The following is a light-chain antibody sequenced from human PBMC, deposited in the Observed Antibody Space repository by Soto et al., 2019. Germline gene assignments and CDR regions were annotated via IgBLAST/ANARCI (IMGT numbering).Light chain of an antibody. CDR3: SSYSSTSTYV. CDR2: DAT. V-gene: IGLV2-14*03. J-gene: IGLJ1*01. Sequence: QSVLTQPASVSGSPGQSITISCTGTSSDFGGYTYVSWYQQHPGKAPKLMIFDATSRPSGVSNRLSGSKSDNTASLTIAGLQAEDEADYYCSSYSSTSTYVFGTGTKVTVL. CDR1: SSDFGGYTY.